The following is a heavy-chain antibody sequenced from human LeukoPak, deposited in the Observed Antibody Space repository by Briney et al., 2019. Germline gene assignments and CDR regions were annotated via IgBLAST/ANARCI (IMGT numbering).Heavy chain of an antibody. J-gene: IGHJ4*02. D-gene: IGHD3-22*01. Sequence: SETLSLTCAVYGGSFRNYYWSWIRQPPGKGLEWIGEINHSGSTKYNPSLKSRVTISVDRSKNQFSLKLSSVTAADTAVYYCARGPDFYGSSGYYPIWGQGTLVTVSS. CDR3: ARGPDFYGSSGYYPI. V-gene: IGHV4-34*01. CDR1: GGSFRNYY. CDR2: INHSGST.